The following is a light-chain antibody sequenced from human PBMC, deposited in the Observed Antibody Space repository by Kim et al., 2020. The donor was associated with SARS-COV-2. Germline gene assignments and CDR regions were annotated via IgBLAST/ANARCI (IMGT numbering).Light chain of an antibody. CDR3: AAWDDSLKGSV. V-gene: IGLV1-44*01. Sequence: ELTQPPSASGTPGQRVTISCSGSTSNIGSNVVNWYQQLPGTAPKLLMYSNDYRPSGVPDRFSGSKSGTSASLAISGLQSEDEADYYCAAWDDSLKGSVFGGGTQLTVL. J-gene: IGLJ3*02. CDR2: SND. CDR1: TSNIGSNV.